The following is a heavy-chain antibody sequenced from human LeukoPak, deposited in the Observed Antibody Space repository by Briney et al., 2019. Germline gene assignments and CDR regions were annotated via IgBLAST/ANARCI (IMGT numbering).Heavy chain of an antibody. CDR1: GYTFTGYY. J-gene: IGHJ4*02. D-gene: IGHD5-12*01. CDR3: ARGEYSGYDPPDY. Sequence: VKVSCKASGYTFTGYYMHWVRQAPGQGVEWMGWINPNSGGTNYAQKFQGRVTMTRDTSISTAYMELSRLRSDDTAVYYCARGEYSGYDPPDYWGQGTLVTVSS. V-gene: IGHV1-2*02. CDR2: INPNSGGT.